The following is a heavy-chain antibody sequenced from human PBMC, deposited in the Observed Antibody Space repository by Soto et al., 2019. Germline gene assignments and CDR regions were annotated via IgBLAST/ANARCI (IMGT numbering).Heavy chain of an antibody. V-gene: IGHV1-69*12. J-gene: IGHJ2*01. CDR3: ASGSPSQWYFDL. D-gene: IGHD3-10*01. CDR2: IIPIFGTA. CDR1: GGTFSSYA. Sequence: QVQLVQSGAEVKKPGSSVKVSCKASGGTFSSYAISWVRQAPGQGLEWMGGIIPIFGTANYAQKFQGRVTITADESTITAAIELSSLRSEDKAVYYCASGSPSQWYFDLWGRGTLVTVSS.